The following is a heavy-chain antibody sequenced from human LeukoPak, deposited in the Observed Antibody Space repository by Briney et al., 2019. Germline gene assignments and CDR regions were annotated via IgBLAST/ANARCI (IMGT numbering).Heavy chain of an antibody. CDR2: INHSGST. J-gene: IGHJ4*02. Sequence: SETLSLTCAVYSGSFSGYYWSWIRQPQGQERKWIGEINHSGSTNYNQSLKSRVTISVDTSKNHFSLKLSSVTAADTAVYYCARLGAYCGGDWYSGDYFDYWGQGTLVTVSS. CDR1: SGSFSGYY. D-gene: IGHD2-21*02. CDR3: ARLGAYCGGDWYSGDYFDY. V-gene: IGHV4-34*01.